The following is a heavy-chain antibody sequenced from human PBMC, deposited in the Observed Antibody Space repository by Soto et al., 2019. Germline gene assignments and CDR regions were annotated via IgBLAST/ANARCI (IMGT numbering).Heavy chain of an antibody. CDR1: GGTFSSYA. CDR2: IIPIFGTA. J-gene: IGHJ6*02. V-gene: IGHV1-69*13. D-gene: IGHD3-3*01. CDR3: ARDPGDFRSGYRWVQDLRGMDV. Sequence: WASVKVSCKASGGTFSSYAISWVRQAPGQGLEWMGGIIPIFGTANYAQKFQGRVTITADESTSTAYMELSSLRSEDTAVYYCARDPGDFRSGYRWVQDLRGMDVWGQGTTVTVSS.